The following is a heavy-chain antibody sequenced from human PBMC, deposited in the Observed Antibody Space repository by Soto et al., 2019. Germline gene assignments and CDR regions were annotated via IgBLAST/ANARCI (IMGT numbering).Heavy chain of an antibody. CDR3: AGPDFGDYWYFDL. CDR1: GGPFSSHT. D-gene: IGHD4-17*01. V-gene: IGHV1-69*08. J-gene: IGHJ2*01. CDR2: IIPALGTT. Sequence: QDQLVQSGAEVKKPGSSVKVSCKAFGGPFSSHTFSWVRQAPGQGLEWMGRIIPALGTTTYAQKFQGRVTITADESVTTAYMDLNSLRTEDTAVYYCAGPDFGDYWYFDLWGRGTLVTVSS.